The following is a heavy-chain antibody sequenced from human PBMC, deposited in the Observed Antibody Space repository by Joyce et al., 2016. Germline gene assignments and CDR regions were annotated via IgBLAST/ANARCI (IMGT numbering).Heavy chain of an antibody. J-gene: IGHJ4*02. Sequence: QVQLQESGPGLVKPSETLSLTCSVSGGSITTYFWSYIRQPAGKGLEWIGRIYSSGSTNYNPSLKSRVTMSVDTSKNQFSLKLSSVTAADTAVYYCVRNQDRTSEDWGQGTLVTISS. D-gene: IGHD1-14*01. CDR3: VRNQDRTSED. V-gene: IGHV4-4*07. CDR2: IYSSGST. CDR1: GGSITTYF.